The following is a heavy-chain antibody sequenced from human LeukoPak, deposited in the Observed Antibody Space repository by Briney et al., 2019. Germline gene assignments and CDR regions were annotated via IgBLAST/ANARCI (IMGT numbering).Heavy chain of an antibody. CDR3: ARHSEYYYYMDV. Sequence: KLGESLKISCKGSGYSFTSYWIGWVRQMPGKCLEWMGIIYPGDSDTRYIPSFQGQVTISADKSVSTAYLQWSSLKASDTAMYYCARHSEYYYYMDVWGKGTTVTVSS. V-gene: IGHV5-51*01. CDR2: IYPGDSDT. J-gene: IGHJ6*03. CDR1: GYSFTSYW.